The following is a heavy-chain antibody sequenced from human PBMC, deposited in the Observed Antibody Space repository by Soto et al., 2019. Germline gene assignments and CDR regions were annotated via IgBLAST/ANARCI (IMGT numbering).Heavy chain of an antibody. D-gene: IGHD4-17*01. CDR2: IYWDDDK. CDR3: AHRRGTVTLFDL. V-gene: IGHV2-5*02. Sequence: QITLTESGPTLVKPTQTLTLTCTFSGFSLSTSGVGVGWIRQPPGKALEWLALIYWDDDKRYSPSLKSRLTITKDTSKNQVVLTMTNMDPVDTAPYYCAHRRGTVTLFDLWGRGTLVTVSS. J-gene: IGHJ2*01. CDR1: GFSLSTSGVG.